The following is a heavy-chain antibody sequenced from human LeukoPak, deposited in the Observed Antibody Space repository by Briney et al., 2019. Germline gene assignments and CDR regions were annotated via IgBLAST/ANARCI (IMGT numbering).Heavy chain of an antibody. V-gene: IGHV4-59*08. CDR3: ARLVYDFWSGYYRFHYYYYMDV. J-gene: IGHJ6*03. CDR1: GGSISSYY. Sequence: SETLSLTCSVSGGSISSYYWSWIRQPPGKGLEYIGYIYYSGSTNYNPSLKSRVTISVDTSKDQFSLKLSSVTAADTAVYYCARLVYDFWSGYYRFHYYYYMDVWGKGTTVTVSS. D-gene: IGHD3-3*01. CDR2: IYYSGST.